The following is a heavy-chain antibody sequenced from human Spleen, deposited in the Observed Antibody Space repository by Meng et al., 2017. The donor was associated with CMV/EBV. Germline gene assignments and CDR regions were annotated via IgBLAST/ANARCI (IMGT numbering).Heavy chain of an antibody. D-gene: IGHD3-10*01. V-gene: IGHV3-53*01. CDR2: IYSGGTT. CDR3: ARASRGGWFGEISYYYYGMNV. J-gene: IGHJ6*02. Sequence: GESLKISCAASGFTVSSNYMSWVRQAPGKGLEWVSVIYSGGTTYYSDSVKGRFTISRDNSKNTLYLQMNSLRAEDTAVYYCARASRGGWFGEISYYYYGMNVWGQGTTVTVSS. CDR1: GFTVSSNY.